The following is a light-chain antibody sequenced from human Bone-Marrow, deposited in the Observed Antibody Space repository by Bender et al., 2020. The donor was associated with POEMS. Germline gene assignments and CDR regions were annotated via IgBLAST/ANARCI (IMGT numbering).Light chain of an antibody. CDR2: KDS. V-gene: IGLV3-25*03. CDR3: QSADSSSSPWV. J-gene: IGLJ3*02. CDR1: IGGKS. Sequence: SHVLTQPPSMSVAPGQTARIPCGGSNIGGKSVHWYQQKVGQAPVLVIYKDSERPSGIPERFAGSSSGTTVTLTISGVQAEDEADYYCQSADSSSSPWVFGGGTKLTVL.